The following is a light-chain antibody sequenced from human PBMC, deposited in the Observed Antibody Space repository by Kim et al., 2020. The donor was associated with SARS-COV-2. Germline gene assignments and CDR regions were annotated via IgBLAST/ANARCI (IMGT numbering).Light chain of an antibody. Sequence: APGKTARLTRVRNNIGSKRVRWYLPTQGQPPALVIYQASDRPAGIHERFTVSISGNTPTLSISRVDAGDEADYYCQVWDSSSDHAVLRGGTHLTAL. CDR1: NIGSKR. CDR2: QAS. J-gene: IGLJ3*02. CDR3: QVWDSSSDHAV. V-gene: IGLV3-21*04.